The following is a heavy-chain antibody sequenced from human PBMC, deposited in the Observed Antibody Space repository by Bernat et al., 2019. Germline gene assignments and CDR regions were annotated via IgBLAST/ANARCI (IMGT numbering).Heavy chain of an antibody. D-gene: IGHD2-15*01. V-gene: IGHV3-23*01. J-gene: IGHJ4*02. Sequence: EVQLLESGGGLVQPGGSLRLSCAASGFTFNSYAMSWVRQAPGKGLEWVSAFSGSGGSTYYVDSVKGRFTISRDNSKNTLYLQMNSLRAEDTALYYCAKATGVVAPTYIDYWGQGTLVTVSS. CDR1: GFTFNSYA. CDR3: AKATGVVAPTYIDY. CDR2: FSGSGGST.